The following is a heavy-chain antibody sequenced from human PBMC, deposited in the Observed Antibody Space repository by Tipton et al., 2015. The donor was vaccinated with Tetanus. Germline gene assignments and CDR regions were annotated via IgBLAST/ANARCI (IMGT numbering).Heavy chain of an antibody. V-gene: IGHV4-59*01. CDR3: AALVPATRVLDY. CDR1: GGSINNYY. J-gene: IGHJ4*02. D-gene: IGHD2-15*01. Sequence: LRLSCSVSGGSINNYYWSWIRQAPGKGLEFIGFIYYSGTTSYSPSLKSRVTLAIDTSRNRFSLSLTSVTPADTAVYHCAALVPATRVLDYWGQGVLVSVSS. CDR2: IYYSGTT.